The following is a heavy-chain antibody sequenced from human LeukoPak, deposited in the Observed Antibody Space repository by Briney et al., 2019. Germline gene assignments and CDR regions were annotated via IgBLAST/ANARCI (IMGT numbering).Heavy chain of an antibody. J-gene: IGHJ6*02. CDR2: ITGSIYFSGST. CDR3: ARDSRDYGSGSYWDV. V-gene: IGHV4-59*01. Sequence: PSETLSLTCTVSGGSINNYYWNWIRQPPGKGLVWIVYITGSIYFSGSTKYDPSLESRVTMSVDTSKNQFSLTLSSVTAADTAVYYCARDSRDYGSGSYWDVWGQGTTVTVSS. CDR1: GGSINNYY. D-gene: IGHD3-10*01.